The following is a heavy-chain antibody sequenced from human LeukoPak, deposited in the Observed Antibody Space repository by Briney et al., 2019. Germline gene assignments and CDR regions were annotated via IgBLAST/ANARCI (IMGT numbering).Heavy chain of an antibody. CDR2: IYYSGST. Sequence: SETLSLTCTVSGGSISSYYWSWIRQPPGKGLEWIGYIYYSGSTNYNPSLESRVTISVDTSKNQFSLKLSSVTAADTAVYYCARHGNHVGGIQLWLSLDYWGQGTLVTVSS. CDR3: ARHGNHVGGIQLWLSLDY. J-gene: IGHJ4*02. CDR1: GGSISSYY. V-gene: IGHV4-59*08. D-gene: IGHD5-18*01.